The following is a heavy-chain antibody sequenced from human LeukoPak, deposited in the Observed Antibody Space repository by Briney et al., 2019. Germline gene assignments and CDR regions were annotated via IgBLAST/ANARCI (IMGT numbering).Heavy chain of an antibody. J-gene: IGHJ4*02. D-gene: IGHD3-10*01. CDR2: IYPGDSNT. Sequence: GESLKISCKGSGYSFTNYWIGWVRQMPGKGLEWMGIIYPGDSNTRYSPSFQGQVTISADKSISTAYLQWSSLKASDTAMYYCARRVRGDLRPYYFDYWGQGTLVTVSS. V-gene: IGHV5-51*01. CDR3: ARRVRGDLRPYYFDY. CDR1: GYSFTNYW.